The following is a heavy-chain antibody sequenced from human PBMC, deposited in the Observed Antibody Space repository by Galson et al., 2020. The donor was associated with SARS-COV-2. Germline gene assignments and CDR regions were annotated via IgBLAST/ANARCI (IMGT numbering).Heavy chain of an antibody. CDR1: GGSISSGGYY. V-gene: IGHV4-31*03. Sequence: LRLSCTVSGGSISSGGYYWSWIRQHPGKGLEWIGYIYYSGSTYYNPSLKSRVTISVDTSKNQFSLKLSSVTAADTAVYYCARAVRGGIRRGFDWVDPWGQGTLGTV. D-gene: IGHD3-10*01. CDR2: IYYSGST. J-gene: IGHJ5*02. CDR3: ARAVRGGIRRGFDWVDP.